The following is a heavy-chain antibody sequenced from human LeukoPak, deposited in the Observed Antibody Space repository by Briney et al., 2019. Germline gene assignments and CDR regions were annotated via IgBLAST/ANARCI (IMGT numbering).Heavy chain of an antibody. CDR2: ITWNSGRV. J-gene: IGHJ3*02. CDR3: AKGITIFGVVNDAFDI. V-gene: IGHV3-9*03. Sequence: GGSLRLSCVASGFTVEDYGMHWVRQAPGKGLEWASGITWNSGRVDYADSVKGRFTISRDNAKNSLYLEMNSLTIEDMAFYYCAKGITIFGVVNDAFDIWGQGTMVLVSS. D-gene: IGHD3-3*01. CDR1: GFTVEDYG.